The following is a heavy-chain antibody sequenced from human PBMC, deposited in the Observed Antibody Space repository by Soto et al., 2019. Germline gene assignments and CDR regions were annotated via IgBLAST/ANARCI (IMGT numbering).Heavy chain of an antibody. CDR1: GFTVSSND. J-gene: IGHJ3*02. CDR3: ARVQSTAAFDI. CDR2: IYSGDLT. V-gene: IGHV3-66*01. Sequence: GGSLRLSCAASGFTVSSNDMTWVRQAPGKGLEWVSVIYSGDLTYYADSVKGRFTISRDNSKNTLYLQMNSLRAEDTAVYYCARVQSTAAFDIWGQGTMVTVSS.